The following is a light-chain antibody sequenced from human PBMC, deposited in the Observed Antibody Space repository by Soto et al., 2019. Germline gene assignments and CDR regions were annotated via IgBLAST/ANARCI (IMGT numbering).Light chain of an antibody. J-gene: IGKJ1*01. CDR2: AAS. Sequence: DIQMTQSPSSLSASVGERVTITCRASQNIGVYLNWYQQKPGKAPKLLIYAASSLQSGVSSRFSGSGSATDITLTISSLLPEDFATYYCHQSHSVPGTFGQGTKVEIK. CDR1: QNIGVY. CDR3: HQSHSVPGT. V-gene: IGKV1-39*01.